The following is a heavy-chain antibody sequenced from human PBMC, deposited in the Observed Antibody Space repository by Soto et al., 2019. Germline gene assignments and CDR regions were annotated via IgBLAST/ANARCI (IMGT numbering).Heavy chain of an antibody. J-gene: IGHJ4*02. D-gene: IGHD4-17*01. CDR3: ARISYYGDYGPPDY. CDR1: GFSLSNARMG. Sequence: QVTLKESGPVLVKPTETLTLTCTVSGFSLSNARMGVSWIRQPLGKALEWLAHIFSNDEKSYSTSLKSRLTISKDTSKSQVVLTMTNMDPVDTATYYCARISYYGDYGPPDYWGQGTLVTVSS. CDR2: IFSNDEK. V-gene: IGHV2-26*01.